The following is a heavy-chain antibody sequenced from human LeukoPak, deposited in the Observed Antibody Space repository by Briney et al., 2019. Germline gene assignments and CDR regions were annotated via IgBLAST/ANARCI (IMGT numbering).Heavy chain of an antibody. J-gene: IGHJ4*02. D-gene: IGHD4-23*01. CDR1: GYTFTSYG. CDR3: ARQGYGGHSRGAADY. Sequence: ASVKVSCKASGYTFTSYGISWVRQAPGRGLEWMGWISAYNGNTNYAQKLQGRVTMTTDTSTSTAYMELRSLRSDDTAVYYCARQGYGGHSRGAADYWGQGTLVTVSS. V-gene: IGHV1-18*01. CDR2: ISAYNGNT.